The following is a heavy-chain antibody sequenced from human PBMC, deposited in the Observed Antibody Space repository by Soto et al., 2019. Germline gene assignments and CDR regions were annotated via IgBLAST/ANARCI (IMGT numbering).Heavy chain of an antibody. CDR3: TTEYYYDSSGYLSA. V-gene: IGHV3-15*01. CDR2: IKSKTDGGTT. CDR1: GFTFSNAW. J-gene: IGHJ4*02. D-gene: IGHD3-22*01. Sequence: EVQLVESGGGLVQPGGSLRLSCAASGFTFSNAWMSWVRQAPGKGLEWVGCIKSKTDGGTTDYAAPVKGRFTISRDDSKNTLYLQMNSLKTEDTAVYYCTTEYYYDSSGYLSAWGLGTLVTVSS.